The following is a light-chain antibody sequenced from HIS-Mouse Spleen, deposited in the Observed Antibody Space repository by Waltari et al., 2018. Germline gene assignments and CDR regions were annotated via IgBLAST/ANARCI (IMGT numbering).Light chain of an antibody. J-gene: IGLJ2*01. Sequence: SYELTQSPSVSVSPGQTARITCPGDALPTKYAYWYQQKSGQAPVLVIYEDSKRPSGIPERFSGSSSGTMATLTISGAQVEDEADYYCYSTDSSGNHRVFGGGTKLTVL. CDR1: ALPTKY. V-gene: IGLV3-10*01. CDR3: YSTDSSGNHRV. CDR2: EDS.